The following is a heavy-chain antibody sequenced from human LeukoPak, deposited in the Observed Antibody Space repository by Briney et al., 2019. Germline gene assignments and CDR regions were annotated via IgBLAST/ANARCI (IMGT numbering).Heavy chain of an antibody. CDR3: ARVSYGSGSPDF. CDR2: ISSSSSYI. V-gene: IGHV3-21*01. J-gene: IGHJ4*02. CDR1: GFTFSIYS. D-gene: IGHD3-10*01. Sequence: GGSLILSCAASGFTFSIYSMNWVRQAPGKGLEWVSSISSSSSYIYYADSVKGRFTIFRDNAKNSLYLQMNSLRAEDTAVYYCARVSYGSGSPDFWGQGTLVTVPS.